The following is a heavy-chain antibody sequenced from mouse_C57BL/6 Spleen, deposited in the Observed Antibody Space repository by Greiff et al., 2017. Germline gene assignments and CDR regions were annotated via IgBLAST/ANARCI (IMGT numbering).Heavy chain of an antibody. CDR2: IDPENGDT. CDR1: GFNIKDDY. J-gene: IGHJ4*01. D-gene: IGHD1-1*01. CDR3: TMGYYGSRYAMDY. V-gene: IGHV14-4*01. Sequence: VQLQQSGAELVRPGASVKLSCTASGFNIKDDYMHWVKQRPEQGLEWIGWIDPENGDTEYDEKFQGKATITADTSSNTADMQLSSLTSEDTAVYYCTMGYYGSRYAMDYWGQGTSVTVSS.